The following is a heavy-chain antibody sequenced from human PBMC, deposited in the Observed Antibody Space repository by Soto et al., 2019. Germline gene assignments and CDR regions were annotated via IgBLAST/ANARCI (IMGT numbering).Heavy chain of an antibody. V-gene: IGHV4-34*01. Sequence: SETLSLTCAVYGGSFSVHYWSWTRQPPGKGLEWIAEINRSGDTNYNPSLKSRVTISADTSKNQLSLNLRSTTAADTAVYYCATLAPWGDHVFAVAWGQGTLVTVSS. CDR3: ATLAPWGDHVFAVA. CDR1: GGSFSVHY. D-gene: IGHD6-19*01. CDR2: INRSGDT. J-gene: IGHJ5*02.